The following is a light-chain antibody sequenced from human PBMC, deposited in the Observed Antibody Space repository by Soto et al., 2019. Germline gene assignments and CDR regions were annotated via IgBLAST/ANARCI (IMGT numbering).Light chain of an antibody. CDR2: DAF. CDR3: QQRSNWLLT. V-gene: IGKV3-11*01. CDR1: QSVSSY. Sequence: EIVLTQSPATLSLSPGERATLSCRASQSVSSYLAWYQQKPGQAPRLLIYDAFNRATGIPARFSGSGSRTDFTLTISSLEPEDFAFYYCQQRSNWLLTFGGGTKVEIK. J-gene: IGKJ4*01.